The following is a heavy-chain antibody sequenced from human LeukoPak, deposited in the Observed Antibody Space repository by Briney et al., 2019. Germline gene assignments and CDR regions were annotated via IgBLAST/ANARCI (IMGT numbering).Heavy chain of an antibody. J-gene: IGHJ4*02. CDR3: ARGSYSSSWI. V-gene: IGHV4-59*01. D-gene: IGHD6-13*01. CDR2: IYYSGST. Sequence: SETLSLTCTASGGSISSYYRSWIRQPPGKGLEWIGYIYYSGSTNYNPSLKSRVTISVDTSKNQFSLKLSSVTAADTAVYYCARGSYSSSWIWGQGTLVTVSS. CDR1: GGSISSYY.